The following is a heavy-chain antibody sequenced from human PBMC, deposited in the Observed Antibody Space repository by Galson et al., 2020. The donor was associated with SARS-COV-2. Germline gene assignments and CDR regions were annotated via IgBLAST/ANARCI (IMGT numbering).Heavy chain of an antibody. J-gene: IGHJ5*02. Sequence: SETLSLTCAVYGGSFSGYYWSWIRQPPGQGLEWIGEINHSGSTNYNPSLKSRVTISVDTSKNQFSLKLSSVTAADTAVYYCARDPALLNNWFDPWGQGTLVTVSS. V-gene: IGHV4-34*01. D-gene: IGHD2-2*01. CDR2: INHSGST. CDR3: ARDPALLNNWFDP. CDR1: GGSFSGYY.